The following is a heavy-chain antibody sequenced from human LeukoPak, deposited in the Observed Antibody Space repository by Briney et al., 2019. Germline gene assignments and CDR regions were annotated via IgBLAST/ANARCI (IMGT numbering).Heavy chain of an antibody. J-gene: IGHJ4*02. D-gene: IGHD5-12*01. Sequence: ASVKVSCKASGYTFTSYGISWVRPAPGQGLEWMGWISAYNGNTNYAQKLQGRVTMTTDTSTSTAYMELRSLRSDDTAVYYCARDPPPYSGCEGLFDYWGQGTLVTVSS. CDR2: ISAYNGNT. CDR3: ARDPPPYSGCEGLFDY. V-gene: IGHV1-18*01. CDR1: GYTFTSYG.